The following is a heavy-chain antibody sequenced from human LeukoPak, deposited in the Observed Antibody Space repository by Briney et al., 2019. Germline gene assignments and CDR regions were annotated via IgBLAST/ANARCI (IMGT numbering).Heavy chain of an antibody. CDR2: ISGYNGDT. Sequence: ASVKVSCKASGYPFTSYYMHWLRQAPGQGLEWMGWISGYNGDTKYAQQFQGRVTMTTDTSTSTAYMELRSLRSDDTAFYYCASIEHSSNWYGHWGQGTLVTVSS. D-gene: IGHD6-13*01. CDR1: GYPFTSYY. V-gene: IGHV1-18*04. CDR3: ASIEHSSNWYGH. J-gene: IGHJ5*02.